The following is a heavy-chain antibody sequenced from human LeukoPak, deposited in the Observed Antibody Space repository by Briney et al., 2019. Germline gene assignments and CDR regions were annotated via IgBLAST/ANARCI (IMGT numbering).Heavy chain of an antibody. Sequence: ASVKVSCKASGYTFTGYYMHWGRQAPGQGLEWMGWINPNSGGTNYAQKFQGRVTMTRDTSISTAYMELSRLRSDDTAVYYCARLHDRTWTYYYDSSGYYFDYWGQGTLVTVSS. CDR1: GYTFTGYY. V-gene: IGHV1-2*02. D-gene: IGHD3-22*01. CDR2: INPNSGGT. J-gene: IGHJ4*02. CDR3: ARLHDRTWTYYYDSSGYYFDY.